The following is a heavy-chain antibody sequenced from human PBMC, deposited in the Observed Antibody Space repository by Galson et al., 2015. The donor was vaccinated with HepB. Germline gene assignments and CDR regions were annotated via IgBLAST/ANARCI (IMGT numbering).Heavy chain of an antibody. V-gene: IGHV1-69*04. CDR3: AGEAVDIVATKIFDY. CDR2: IIPILGIA. J-gene: IGHJ4*02. Sequence: SVKVSCKASGGTFSSYTISWVRQAPGQGLEWMGRIIPILGIANYAQKFQGRVTITADKSTSTAYMELSSLRSEDTAVYYCAGEAVDIVATKIFDYWGRGTLVTVSS. CDR1: GGTFSSYT. D-gene: IGHD5-12*01.